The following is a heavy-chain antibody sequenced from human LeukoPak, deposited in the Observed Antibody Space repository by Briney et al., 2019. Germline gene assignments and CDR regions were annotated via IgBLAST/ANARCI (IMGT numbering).Heavy chain of an antibody. CDR1: GFTFSSYW. CDR3: ARDSLQATATSNWFDP. J-gene: IGHJ5*02. V-gene: IGHV3-7*01. Sequence: PGGSLRLSCAVSGFTFSSYWMTWVRQAPGKGLEWVANIKQDGSEKYYVDSVKGRFTISRDNAKNSLYLQMNSLRAEDTAVNYCARDSLQATATSNWFDPWGQGTLVTVSS. CDR2: IKQDGSEK. D-gene: IGHD2-15*01.